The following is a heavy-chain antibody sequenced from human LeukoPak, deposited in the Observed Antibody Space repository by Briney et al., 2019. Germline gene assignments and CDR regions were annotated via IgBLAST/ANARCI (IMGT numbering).Heavy chain of an antibody. J-gene: IGHJ4*02. CDR1: GGSINNSDYY. V-gene: IGHV4-39*01. D-gene: IGHD3-22*01. CDR3: AKTRGSGQVDTGTSGYINY. CDR2: INYRGNT. Sequence: PSETLSLTCTVSGGSINNSDYYWDWIRQPPGKGLEWIGSINYRGNTYYKPSLESRVTISVDTSKNQFSLRMSSVTAADTAVYYCAKTRGSGQVDTGTSGYINYWGQGTLVSVSS.